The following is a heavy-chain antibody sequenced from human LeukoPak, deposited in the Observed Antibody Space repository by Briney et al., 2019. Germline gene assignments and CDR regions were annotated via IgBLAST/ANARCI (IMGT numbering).Heavy chain of an antibody. J-gene: IGHJ4*02. Sequence: GGSLRLSCAASGFTVSAIYMSRVRQAPGKELEWVSVIYSGGNTYYADSVKGRFTISRDHSKNTLYLQMNSLRAEDTAVYYCARGYGDYYFDYWGQGTLVTVSS. V-gene: IGHV3-53*01. D-gene: IGHD4-17*01. CDR3: ARGYGDYYFDY. CDR2: IYSGGNT. CDR1: GFTVSAIY.